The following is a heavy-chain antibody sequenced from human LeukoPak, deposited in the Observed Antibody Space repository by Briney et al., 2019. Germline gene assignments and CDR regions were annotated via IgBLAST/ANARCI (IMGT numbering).Heavy chain of an antibody. CDR2: ISYDGSNK. CDR1: GFTFSSYA. J-gene: IGHJ4*02. V-gene: IGHV3-30-3*01. CDR3: ASGSSTSLIDY. D-gene: IGHD2-2*01. Sequence: GGSLRLSCAASGFTFSSYAMHWVRQAPGKGLEWVAVISYDGSNKYYADSVKGRFTISRDNSKNTLYLQMNSLRAEDTAVYYCASGSSTSLIDYWGQGTLVTVSS.